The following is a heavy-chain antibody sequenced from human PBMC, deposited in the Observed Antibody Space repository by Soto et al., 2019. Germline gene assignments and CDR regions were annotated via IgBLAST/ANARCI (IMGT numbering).Heavy chain of an antibody. D-gene: IGHD3-22*01. J-gene: IGHJ6*02. Sequence: EVQLVESGGGLVQPGGSLRLSCGVSGFTISTYWMSWVRRTPGKGLEWVGNINQGGSENFYAGSVRGRFSISRDNARNTVYLQMKSLRAADTAVYFCVRDRGNGYYGQDTWGMDVWGQGTTVTVSS. CDR2: INQGGSEN. V-gene: IGHV3-7*05. CDR3: VRDRGNGYYGQDTWGMDV. CDR1: GFTISTYW.